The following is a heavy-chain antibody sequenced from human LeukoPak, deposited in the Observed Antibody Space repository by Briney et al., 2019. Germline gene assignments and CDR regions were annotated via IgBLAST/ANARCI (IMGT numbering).Heavy chain of an antibody. J-gene: IGHJ6*02. D-gene: IGHD4-17*01. CDR2: IIPILGIA. V-gene: IGHV1-69*04. Sequence: GASVKVSCKASGGTFSSYAISWVRQAPGQGLEWMGRIIPILGIANYAQKFQGRDTITADKSTSTAYMELSSLRSEDTAVYYCARDREDPPTHYGDYAPEPYYYGMDVWGQGTTVTVSS. CDR3: ARDREDPPTHYGDYAPEPYYYGMDV. CDR1: GGTFSSYA.